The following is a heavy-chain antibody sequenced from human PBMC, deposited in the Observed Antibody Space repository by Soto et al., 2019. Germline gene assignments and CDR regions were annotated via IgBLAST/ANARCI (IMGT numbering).Heavy chain of an antibody. J-gene: IGHJ3*02. CDR1: GFTFSTSG. Sequence: GGSLRLSCVAAGFTFSTSGMHWVRQAPGRGLEWLALISYDGKNKYYAESEKGRFTISRDNSKNTLYLQMNSLRVEDTAVYYCARDQGGVRPTYPDSYFRGTTVTTHYGIDIWGQGTRVTVSS. CDR3: ARDQGGVRPTYPDSYFRGTTVTTHYGIDI. V-gene: IGHV3-30*03. CDR2: ISYDGKNK. D-gene: IGHD4-17*01.